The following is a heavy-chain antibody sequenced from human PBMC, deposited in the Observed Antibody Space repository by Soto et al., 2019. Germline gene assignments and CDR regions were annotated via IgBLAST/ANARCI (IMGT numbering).Heavy chain of an antibody. J-gene: IGHJ6*02. D-gene: IGHD6-13*01. CDR3: AREWRQQLVLYYYYYYGMDV. CDR2: ISAYNGNT. V-gene: IGHV1-18*04. CDR1: GYTFTSYG. Sequence: QVQLVQSGAEVKKPGASVKVSCKASGYTFTSYGISWVRQAPGLGLEWMGWISAYNGNTNYAQKLQGRVTMTTDTSTSTAYMELRSLRSDDTAVYYCAREWRQQLVLYYYYYYGMDVWGQGTTVTVSS.